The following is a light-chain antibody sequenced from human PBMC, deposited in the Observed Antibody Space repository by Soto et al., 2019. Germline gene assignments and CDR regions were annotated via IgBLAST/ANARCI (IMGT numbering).Light chain of an antibody. J-gene: IGLJ1*01. CDR2: EGS. V-gene: IGLV2-23*01. CDR3: CSYAGSSTFYV. CDR1: SSDVGSYNL. Sequence: QSVLTQPASVSGSPGQSITISCTGTSSDVGSYNLVSWYQQHPGKAPKLMICEGSKRPSGVSNRFSGSKSGNTASLTISGLQAEDEADYYCCSYAGSSTFYVFGTGTKLTVL.